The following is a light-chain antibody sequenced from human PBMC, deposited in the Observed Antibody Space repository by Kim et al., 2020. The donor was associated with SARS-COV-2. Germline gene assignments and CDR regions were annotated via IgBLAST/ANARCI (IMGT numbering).Light chain of an antibody. J-gene: IGKJ4*01. V-gene: IGKV3D-15*01. CDR2: GAS. Sequence: SPGERVTLTGRASQSIRNHLAWYQQNPGQTPRLLIYGASTRATGVPARFSGSGSGTEFTLTITSLQSEDFAVYYCQHYENWPPLTFGGGTKVDIK. CDR1: QSIRNH. CDR3: QHYENWPPLT.